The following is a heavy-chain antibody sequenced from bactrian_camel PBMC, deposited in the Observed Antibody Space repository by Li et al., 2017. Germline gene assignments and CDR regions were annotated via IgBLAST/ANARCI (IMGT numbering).Heavy chain of an antibody. CDR3: LRDRGRAVAAGSFDY. CDR2: MLSHGVT. V-gene: IGHV3S26*01. CDR1: AYTVSRYF. D-gene: IGHD6*01. J-gene: IGHJ6*01. Sequence: HVQLVESGGGSVQAGGSLKLSCAAPAYTVSRYFMAWFRQAPGKEREGVAAMLSHGVTTYADSVKGRFTISIDNAKNTINLELNSLKIEDTAMYYCLRDRGRAVAAGSFDYWGQGTQVTVS.